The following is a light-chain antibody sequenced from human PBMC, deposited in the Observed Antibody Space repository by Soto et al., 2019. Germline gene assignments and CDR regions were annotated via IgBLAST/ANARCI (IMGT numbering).Light chain of an antibody. CDR1: QCVSSI. V-gene: IGKV3D-15*01. J-gene: IGKJ4*01. CDR3: QQYNNWPPLT. Sequence: EIGLTQSPGTLSLSPGEGATLSCRAIQCVSSIYIAWYQQRPGQTPSLLIYGASTRATGIPDRFSGSGSGTEFTLTISSLQSEDFAVYYCQQYNNWPPLTFGGGTKVDIK. CDR2: GAS.